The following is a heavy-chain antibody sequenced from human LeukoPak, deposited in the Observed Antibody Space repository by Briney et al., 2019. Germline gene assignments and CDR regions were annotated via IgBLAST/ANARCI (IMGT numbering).Heavy chain of an antibody. Sequence: GGSLRPSCAASGFNFSSYWMHWVRQAPGKGLVWVSRINSDVSSTTVKGRFTISRDNAKNTLYLQMNSLRAEDTAVYYCARGSRTWHDYWGQGTLVTVSS. CDR1: GFNFSSYW. J-gene: IGHJ4*02. CDR2: INSDVSST. CDR3: ARGSRTWHDY. V-gene: IGHV3-74*01. D-gene: IGHD6-13*01.